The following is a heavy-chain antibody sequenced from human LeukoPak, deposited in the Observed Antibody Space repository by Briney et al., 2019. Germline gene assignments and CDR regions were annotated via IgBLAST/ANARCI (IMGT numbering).Heavy chain of an antibody. Sequence: SVKVSCKASGGTFISYAISWVRQAPGQGLEWMGGIIPIFGTANYAQKFQGRVTIAADESTSTAYMELSSLRSEDTAVYYCASPPKSQYYDSSGYYYYFDYWGQGTLVTVSS. J-gene: IGHJ4*02. CDR2: IIPIFGTA. V-gene: IGHV1-69*01. D-gene: IGHD3-22*01. CDR1: GGTFISYA. CDR3: ASPPKSQYYDSSGYYYYFDY.